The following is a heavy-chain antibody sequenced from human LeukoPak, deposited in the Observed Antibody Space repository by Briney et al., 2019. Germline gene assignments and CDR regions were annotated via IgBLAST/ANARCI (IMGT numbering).Heavy chain of an antibody. J-gene: IGHJ4*02. V-gene: IGHV4-39*01. CDR3: ARQGPAPFFDY. CDR2: IFYSGIT. Sequence: SETLSLTCTVSGGSISTDTNYWAWIRQPPGKGLEWIGSIFYSGITYYNRSLKSPVTISVDTSQNQFSLKLSSVTAADTAVYYGARQGPAPFFDYWGQGSLLTVSS. CDR1: GGSISTDTNY.